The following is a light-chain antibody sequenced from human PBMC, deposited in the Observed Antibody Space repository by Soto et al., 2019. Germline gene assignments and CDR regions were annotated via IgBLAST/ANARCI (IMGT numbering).Light chain of an antibody. Sequence: QAVVTQPPSVSGAPGQRVTISCTGSSSNIGAGYDVHWYQQLPGTPPKLIIYGNSNRPSGVPDRFSGSKSGTSASLAITGLQAEDEADYYCQSYDSSLREVFGGGTKLTVL. V-gene: IGLV1-40*01. J-gene: IGLJ2*01. CDR3: QSYDSSLREV. CDR1: SSNIGAGYD. CDR2: GNS.